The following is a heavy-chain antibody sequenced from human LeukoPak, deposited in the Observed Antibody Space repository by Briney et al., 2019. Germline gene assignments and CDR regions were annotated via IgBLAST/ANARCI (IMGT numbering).Heavy chain of an antibody. V-gene: IGHV3-23*01. CDR2: ISGSGGST. J-gene: IGHJ4*02. CDR1: GFTFSSYA. CDR3: AKDNKDYGDYGFDY. Sequence: GGSLRLSCAASGFTFSSYAMSWVRQAPGEGLEWVSAISGSGGSTYYADSVKGRFTISRDNSKNTLYLQMNSLRAEDTAVYYCAKDNKDYGDYGFDYWGQGTLVTVSS. D-gene: IGHD4-17*01.